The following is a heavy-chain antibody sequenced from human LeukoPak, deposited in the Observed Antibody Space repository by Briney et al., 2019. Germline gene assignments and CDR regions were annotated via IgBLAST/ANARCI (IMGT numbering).Heavy chain of an antibody. D-gene: IGHD2-21*01. Sequence: GGSLRLSCAASGFIFRTYGTNWVRQAPGKGLEYVSGITAGGGNTYYADSLKGRFTISRDDSKYTVFLQMNSLRVEDTAVYYCAKGAYGVGGALDYWGRGSLVTVSS. V-gene: IGHV3-23*01. CDR1: GFIFRTYG. CDR3: AKGAYGVGGALDY. CDR2: ITAGGGNT. J-gene: IGHJ4*02.